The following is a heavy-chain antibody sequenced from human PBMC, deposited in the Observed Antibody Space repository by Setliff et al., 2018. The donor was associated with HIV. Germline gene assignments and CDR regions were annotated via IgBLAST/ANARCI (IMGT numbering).Heavy chain of an antibody. D-gene: IGHD3-3*01. CDR3: VKGDNFWTGYSTYFEFDP. CDR1: GFTFRDFA. V-gene: IGHV3-30*18. CDR2: ISYDGSRI. Sequence: GGSLRLSCVASGFTFRDFAMYWVRQAPGKGLEWLSAISYDGSRIHYADSVKGRFTISRDNSKNMLHLQMSSLRAEDTAIYYCVKGDNFWTGYSTYFEFDPWGQGTRVTVSS. J-gene: IGHJ5*02.